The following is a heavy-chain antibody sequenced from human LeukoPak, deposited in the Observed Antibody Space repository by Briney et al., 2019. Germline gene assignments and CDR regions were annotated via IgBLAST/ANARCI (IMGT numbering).Heavy chain of an antibody. CDR2: ISARGDMT. V-gene: IGHV3-23*01. J-gene: IGHJ4*02. D-gene: IGHD4-17*01. Sequence: GGSLRLSCAASGFTFNTYAMNWVRQAPGKGLEWVSVISARGDMTYFADSVKGRFLISRDNSKNTVYLEMNSLRPEDTAVYYCAKGGASVTRYVDYWGQGTLVTVSS. CDR3: AKGGASVTRYVDY. CDR1: GFTFNTYA.